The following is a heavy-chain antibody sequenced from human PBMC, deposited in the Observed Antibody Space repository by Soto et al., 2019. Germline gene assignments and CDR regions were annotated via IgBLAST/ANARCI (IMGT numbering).Heavy chain of an antibody. CDR1: GGSISGSY. J-gene: IGHJ4*02. CDR3: ARSVAVPGAHIDY. Sequence: PSETLSLTCSVSGGSISGSYWSWIRQSPGKGLEWLGYVYYTGSTHYSPSLRSRVSISVDTAKNEFSRRLSSVTAADTAVYFCARSVAVPGAHIDYWGQGTQVTVSS. CDR2: VYYTGST. V-gene: IGHV4-59*01. D-gene: IGHD6-19*01.